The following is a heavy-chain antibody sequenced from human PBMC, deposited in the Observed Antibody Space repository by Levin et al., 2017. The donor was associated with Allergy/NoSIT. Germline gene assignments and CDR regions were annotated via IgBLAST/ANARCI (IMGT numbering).Heavy chain of an antibody. CDR1: GYSFTSYW. J-gene: IGHJ1*01. D-gene: IGHD3-10*01. Sequence: GESLKISCKGSGYSFTSYWLIWVRQMPGKGLEWMGKIDPTDSYTNYSPSLEGHVTISTDNSLSTAYLQRSSLKASDTAIYFCARVEGYGSGSYHFQHWGQGTLVTVSS. V-gene: IGHV5-10-1*01. CDR2: IDPTDSYT. CDR3: ARVEGYGSGSYHFQH.